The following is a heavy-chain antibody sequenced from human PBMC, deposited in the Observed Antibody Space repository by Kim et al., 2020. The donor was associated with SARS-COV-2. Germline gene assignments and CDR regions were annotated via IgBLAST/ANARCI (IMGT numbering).Heavy chain of an antibody. D-gene: IGHD7-27*01. J-gene: IGHJ4*02. CDR1: GFTFSDYW. V-gene: IGHV3-7*03. CDR2: IKQGGIEK. Sequence: GGSLRLSCAAFGFTFSDYWMSWIRQAPGKGLEWVASIKQGGIEKYYVDSVKGRFTISRDNAKSSVYLQLNSLRAEDTAVYYCAKFNRAWDFDSWGQGILVTVSS. CDR3: AKFNRAWDFDS.